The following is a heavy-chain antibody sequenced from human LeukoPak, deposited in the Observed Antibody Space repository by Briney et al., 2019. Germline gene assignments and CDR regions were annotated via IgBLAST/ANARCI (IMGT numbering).Heavy chain of an antibody. V-gene: IGHV3-23*01. CDR1: GFTFSSYA. J-gene: IGHJ4*02. CDR2: ISGSGDST. CDR3: ANDFDY. Sequence: GGSLRLSCAASGFTFSSYAMSWVRQAPGKGLEWVSLISGSGDSTYYADSVKGRFTISRDNSKNTLYLQMNTLRAENTALYYCANDFDYWGQGTLVTVSS.